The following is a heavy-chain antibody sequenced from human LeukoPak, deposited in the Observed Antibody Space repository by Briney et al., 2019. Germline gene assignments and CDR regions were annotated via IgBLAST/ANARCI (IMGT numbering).Heavy chain of an antibody. J-gene: IGHJ5*02. CDR3: AREGGGSYRRKNWFDP. D-gene: IGHD2-15*01. CDR2: INHSGST. Sequence: SETLSLTCAVYGGSFSGYYWSWIRQPPGKGLEWIGEINHSGSTNYNPSLKSRVTISVDTSKNQFSLKLSSVTAADTAVYYCAREGGGSYRRKNWFDPWGQGTLVPVSS. V-gene: IGHV4-34*01. CDR1: GGSFSGYY.